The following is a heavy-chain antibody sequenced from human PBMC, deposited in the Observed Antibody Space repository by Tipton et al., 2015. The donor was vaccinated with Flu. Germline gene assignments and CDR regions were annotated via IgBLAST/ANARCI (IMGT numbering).Heavy chain of an antibody. CDR2: IYYSGST. CDR3: ARRGVRELPFDP. Sequence: GLVKPSETLSLTCTVSGGSISSSSYYWGWIRQPPGKGLEWIGSIYYSGSTYYNPSPKSRVTISVDTSKNQFSLKLSSVTAADTAVYYCARRGVRELPFDPWGQGTLVTVSS. V-gene: IGHV4-39*01. CDR1: GGSISSSSYY. D-gene: IGHD1-26*01. J-gene: IGHJ5*02.